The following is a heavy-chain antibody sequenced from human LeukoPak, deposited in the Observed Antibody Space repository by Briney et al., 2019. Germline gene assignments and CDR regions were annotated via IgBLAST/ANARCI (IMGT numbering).Heavy chain of an antibody. J-gene: IGHJ6*02. CDR1: GYTFTSYY. CDR2: INPNSGGT. CDR3: AREPITLNYYHYGMDV. D-gene: IGHD5-24*01. V-gene: IGHV1-2*04. Sequence: ASVKVSCKASGYTFTSYYMHWVRQAPGQGLEWMGWINPNSGGTNYAQKFQGWVTMTRDTSISTAYMELSRLRSDDTAVYYCAREPITLNYYHYGMDVWGQGTTVTVSS.